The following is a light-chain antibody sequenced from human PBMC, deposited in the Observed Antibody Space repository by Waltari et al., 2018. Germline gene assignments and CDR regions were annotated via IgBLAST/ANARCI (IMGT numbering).Light chain of an antibody. Sequence: SCRASQSVTNYLAWYQQKPGQAPRVLIYSASNRATGGPARFSGSGSGTDFTLTISSLEPEDFAVYYCQQRSNWPRTFGQGTKVEVK. V-gene: IGKV3-11*01. CDR2: SAS. CDR1: QSVTNY. J-gene: IGKJ1*01. CDR3: QQRSNWPRT.